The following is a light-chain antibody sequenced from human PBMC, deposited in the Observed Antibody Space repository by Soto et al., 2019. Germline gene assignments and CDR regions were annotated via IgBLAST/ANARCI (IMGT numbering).Light chain of an antibody. CDR3: QKYNSAPWT. CDR2: GAS. V-gene: IGKV1-27*01. Sequence: DIQMTQSPSSLSASIGDRVIITCRASQGIYNYLAWYQHKPDKVPKLLIYGASTLQSGVPSRFSGSGSGTDFTLTISSLQPEDVATYYCQKYNSAPWTFGRGTKVEIK. CDR1: QGIYNY. J-gene: IGKJ1*01.